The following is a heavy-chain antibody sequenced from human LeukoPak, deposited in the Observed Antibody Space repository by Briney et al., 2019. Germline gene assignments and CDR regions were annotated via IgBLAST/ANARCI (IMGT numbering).Heavy chain of an antibody. CDR3: AKSLDYSSSWYVGY. CDR1: GFTFSSYA. Sequence: GGSLSLSCAASGFTFSSYAMSWVRQAPGKGLEWVSAISGSGGSTYYADSVKGRFTISRDNSKNTLYLQMNSLRAEDTAVYYCAKSLDYSSSWYVGYWGQGTLVTVSS. CDR2: ISGSGGST. D-gene: IGHD6-13*01. J-gene: IGHJ4*02. V-gene: IGHV3-23*01.